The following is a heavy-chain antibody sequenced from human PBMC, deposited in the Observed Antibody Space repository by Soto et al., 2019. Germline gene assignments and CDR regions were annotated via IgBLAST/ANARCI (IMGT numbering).Heavy chain of an antibody. CDR2: ISSSGYTV. CDR3: VRYCSTTLCNGVATRTFDY. D-gene: IGHD2-2*01. Sequence: EVQLVESRGALVQPGGSLRLSCAASRFTFSTYEMNWVRQAPGKGLEWVSYISSSGYTVYYADSVKGRFTISRDNTRNSLYLQMNSLRDEDTALYYCVRYCSTTLCNGVATRTFDYWGQGTLVTVSS. CDR1: RFTFSTYE. V-gene: IGHV3-48*03. J-gene: IGHJ4*02.